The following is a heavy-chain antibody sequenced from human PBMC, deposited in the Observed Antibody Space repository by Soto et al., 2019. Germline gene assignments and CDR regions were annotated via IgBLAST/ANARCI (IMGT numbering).Heavy chain of an antibody. CDR3: ARDSFPTTTKGHGVYLYYGVDV. CDR2: ISYDGSNK. Sequence: PGGSLRLSGSPCRFTLSSYAMHWLRQAPGKGQERLAVISYDGSNKYYADSVKGRFTISRDNSKNTLYLQMNSLRAEDTAVFYCARDSFPTTTKGHGVYLYYGVDVWGQGTTVAVSS. CDR1: RFTLSSYA. J-gene: IGHJ6*02. D-gene: IGHD4-4*01. V-gene: IGHV3-30-3*01.